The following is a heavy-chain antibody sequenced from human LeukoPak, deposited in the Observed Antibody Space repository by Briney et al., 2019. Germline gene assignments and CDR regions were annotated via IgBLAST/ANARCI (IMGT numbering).Heavy chain of an antibody. J-gene: IGHJ4*02. D-gene: IGHD3-10*01. CDR2: ISGSGGST. CDR3: AEGQLWFGEFSYFDY. Sequence: GGSLRLSCEASGFTFSSYDMNWVRQAPGKGLEWVSVISGSGGSTDYADSVKGRFSISRDNSKSTLYLQMNSLRAEDTAVYYCAEGQLWFGEFSYFDYWGQGTLVTVSS. V-gene: IGHV3-23*01. CDR1: GFTFSSYD.